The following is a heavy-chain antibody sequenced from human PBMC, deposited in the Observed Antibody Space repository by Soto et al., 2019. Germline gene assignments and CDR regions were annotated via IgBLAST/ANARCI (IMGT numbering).Heavy chain of an antibody. CDR3: AKIYYYDSSGYPYYFDY. Sequence: EVQLLESGGGLVQPGGSLRLSYAASGFTFSSYAMSWVRQAPGKGLEWVSAISGSGGSTYYADSVKGRFTISRDNSKNTLYLQMNSLRAEDTAVYYCAKIYYYDSSGYPYYFDYWGQGTLVTVSS. CDR1: GFTFSSYA. CDR2: ISGSGGST. V-gene: IGHV3-23*01. D-gene: IGHD3-22*01. J-gene: IGHJ4*02.